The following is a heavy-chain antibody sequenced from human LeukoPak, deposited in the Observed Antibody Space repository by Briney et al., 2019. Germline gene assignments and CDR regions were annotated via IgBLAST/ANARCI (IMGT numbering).Heavy chain of an antibody. Sequence: PGGSLRLSCSASGFSLSSYAMHWVRQAPGKGLEYVSAMSNNGGRTYYADSVKGRFTISRDNSKNTLYLQMSSLRAQDTAVYYCVKGTIVVVPAAMGAAFDIWGQGTMVTVSS. D-gene: IGHD2-2*01. V-gene: IGHV3-64D*06. CDR1: GFSLSSYA. CDR3: VKGTIVVVPAAMGAAFDI. CDR2: MSNNGGRT. J-gene: IGHJ3*02.